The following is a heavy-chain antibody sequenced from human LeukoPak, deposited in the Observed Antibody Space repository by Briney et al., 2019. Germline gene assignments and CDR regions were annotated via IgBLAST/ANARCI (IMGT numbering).Heavy chain of an antibody. CDR2: ISWNSGSI. D-gene: IGHD5-18*01. CDR1: GFTFSSYG. CDR3: AKGLRGYSYGYDY. V-gene: IGHV3-9*01. Sequence: GGSLRLSCAASGFTFSSYGMHWVRQTPGKGLEWVSSISWNSGSIVYADSVKGRFTISRDNAKKSLYLQMNSLRAEDTALYYCAKGLRGYSYGYDYWGQGTLVTVSS. J-gene: IGHJ4*02.